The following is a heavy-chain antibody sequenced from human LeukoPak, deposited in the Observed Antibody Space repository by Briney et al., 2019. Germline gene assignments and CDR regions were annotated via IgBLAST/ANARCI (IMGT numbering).Heavy chain of an antibody. Sequence: ASVKVSCKASGYTFTSYAMNWVRQAPGQGLEWMGWINTNTGNPTYAQGFTGRFVFSLDTSVSTAYLQISSLKAEDTAVYYCARAIAAAGTAVWNWFDPWGQGTLVTVSS. CDR3: ARAIAAAGTAVWNWFDP. J-gene: IGHJ5*02. CDR1: GYTFTSYA. V-gene: IGHV7-4-1*02. D-gene: IGHD6-13*01. CDR2: INTNTGNP.